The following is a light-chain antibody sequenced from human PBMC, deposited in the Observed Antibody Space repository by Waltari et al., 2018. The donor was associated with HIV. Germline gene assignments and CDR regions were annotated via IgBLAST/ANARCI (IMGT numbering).Light chain of an antibody. Sequence: PVLTQSPSASASLGASVRLTSPPSSGSSTYAIAWHQQQPKKGPRYLMKLNSDGSHSKGDGIPDRFSGSSSGAERYLTISTLQSEDEADYYCQTWGTGDVVFGGGTKLTVL. J-gene: IGLJ2*01. V-gene: IGLV4-69*02. CDR2: LNSDGSH. CDR3: QTWGTGDVV. CDR1: SGSSTYA.